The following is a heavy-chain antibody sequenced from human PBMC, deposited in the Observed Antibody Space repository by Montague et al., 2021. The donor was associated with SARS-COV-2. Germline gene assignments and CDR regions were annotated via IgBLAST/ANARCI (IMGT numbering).Heavy chain of an antibody. V-gene: IGHV4-4*07. J-gene: IGHJ4*02. D-gene: IGHD3-10*01. CDR3: ARDRFDFGAGRQGTIDF. CDR2: MHFTGKT. Sequence: SETLSLTCSVPGDSNTNPYWTWIRQPAGKGLEWIGRMHFTGKTNFSPFFSSRLTMSADTSKNQFSLKLTSVTAADTAIYFCARDRFDFGAGRQGTIDFWGQGTLVTVSS. CDR1: GDSNTNPY.